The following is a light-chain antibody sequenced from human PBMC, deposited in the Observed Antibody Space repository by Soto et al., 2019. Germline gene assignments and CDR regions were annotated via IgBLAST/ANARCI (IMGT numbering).Light chain of an antibody. Sequence: EIVLTQSPGTLSLSPGEGATPSCRASQSVASSYLAWYQQKPGQAPRLLIYGASNRATGIPDRFSGGGSGTDFTLTISRLEPEDFAVYYCQQYGSSSYTFGQGTKLEIK. CDR2: GAS. CDR1: QSVASSY. V-gene: IGKV3-20*01. CDR3: QQYGSSSYT. J-gene: IGKJ2*01.